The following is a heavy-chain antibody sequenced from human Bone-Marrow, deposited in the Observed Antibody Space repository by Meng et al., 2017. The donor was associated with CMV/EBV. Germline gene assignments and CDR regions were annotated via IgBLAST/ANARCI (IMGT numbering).Heavy chain of an antibody. CDR3: ARVEMATGDIDY. J-gene: IGHJ4*02. CDR2: IYYTGST. Sequence: SETLSLTCTVSGGSLRSYYWSWIRQPPGKRLEWIGHIYYTGSTNYNPSLKSRLTMSVDTSKSQFSLKLSSVTAADTAVYYCARVEMATGDIDYWGQGTLVTVPS. D-gene: IGHD5-24*01. V-gene: IGHV4-59*01. CDR1: GGSLRSYY.